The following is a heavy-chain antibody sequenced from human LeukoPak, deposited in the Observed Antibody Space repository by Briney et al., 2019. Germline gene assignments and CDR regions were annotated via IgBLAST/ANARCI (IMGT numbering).Heavy chain of an antibody. J-gene: IGHJ4*02. CDR2: ISSGGSVM. Sequence: GGSLRLSCGASGYTFSDYTMNWLCQAPGKGPEWISYISSGGSVMHYADSVKGRFTISRDNVENSLYLQMNSLRVEDTAVYYCTRDLESWGQGVLVTVSS. CDR3: TRDLES. CDR1: GYTFSDYT. V-gene: IGHV3-48*01.